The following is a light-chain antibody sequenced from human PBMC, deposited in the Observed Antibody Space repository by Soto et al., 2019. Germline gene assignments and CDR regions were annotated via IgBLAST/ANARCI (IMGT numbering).Light chain of an antibody. Sequence: QLVLTQPPSASGSPGQSVTISCTGTSSDVGGYNYVSWYQQHPGKAPKLMIYEVSKRPSGVPDRFSGSKSGNTASLTVSGLQAEDEADYYCSSYAGSNNLGVFGTGTQLTVL. CDR2: EVS. J-gene: IGLJ1*01. V-gene: IGLV2-8*01. CDR1: SSDVGGYNY. CDR3: SSYAGSNNLGV.